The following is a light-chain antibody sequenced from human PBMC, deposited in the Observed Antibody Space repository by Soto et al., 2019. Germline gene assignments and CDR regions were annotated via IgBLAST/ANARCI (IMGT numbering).Light chain of an antibody. V-gene: IGLV1-47*01. CDR1: SSNIGSNY. Sequence: QSVLTQPPSASGTPGQRVTISCSGSSSNIGSNYVYWYQQLPGTAPKLLIYRNNQRPSWVPDRFSGSKSGTSASLAISGLRSEDEADYYCAAWDDSLSGQVFGGRTKLTVL. CDR2: RNN. CDR3: AAWDDSLSGQV. J-gene: IGLJ2*01.